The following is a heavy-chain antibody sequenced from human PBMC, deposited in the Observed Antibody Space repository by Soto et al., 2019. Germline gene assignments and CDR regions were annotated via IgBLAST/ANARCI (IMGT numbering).Heavy chain of an antibody. D-gene: IGHD3-3*01. Sequence: GGSLRLSCAASGFTFSSYGMHWVRQAPGKGLEWVAVIWYDGSNKHYADSVKGRFTISRDNSKNTLYLQMNSLRAEDTAVYYCARDRGGIFGVAYYGMDVWGQGTTVTVSS. V-gene: IGHV3-33*01. CDR1: GFTFSSYG. J-gene: IGHJ6*02. CDR3: ARDRGGIFGVAYYGMDV. CDR2: IWYDGSNK.